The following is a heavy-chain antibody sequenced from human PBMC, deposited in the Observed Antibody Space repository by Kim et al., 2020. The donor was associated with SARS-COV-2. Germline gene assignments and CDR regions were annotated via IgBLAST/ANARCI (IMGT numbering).Heavy chain of an antibody. V-gene: IGHV3-23*05. Sequence: GGSLRLSCAASGFTFSAYAMTWVRQGAGQGLEWVASIDANGESTYYADALKGRFTISRDNARDVVYVQMNSLRVEDTALYYCAKDAPLRPPSPLEFWGQGT. CDR3: AKDAPLRPPSPLEF. D-gene: IGHD2-2*01. CDR2: IDANGEST. J-gene: IGHJ4*02. CDR1: GFTFSAYA.